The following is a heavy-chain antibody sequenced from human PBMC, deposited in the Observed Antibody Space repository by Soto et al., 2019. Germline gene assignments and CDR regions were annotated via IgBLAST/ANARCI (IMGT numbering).Heavy chain of an antibody. V-gene: IGHV3-11*01. J-gene: IGHJ4*02. CDR1: GFTFSDYY. Sequence: QVQLVESGGGLVKPGGSLRLSCAASGFTFSDYYMSWIRQAPGKGLEWVSYMSSSGSTIYYSDSVKGRFTISRDNDKNSLYLKMNSLRAEDTAVYYCAGKYGDYGALFYWGQGTLVTVSS. D-gene: IGHD4-17*01. CDR3: AGKYGDYGALFY. CDR2: MSSSGSTI.